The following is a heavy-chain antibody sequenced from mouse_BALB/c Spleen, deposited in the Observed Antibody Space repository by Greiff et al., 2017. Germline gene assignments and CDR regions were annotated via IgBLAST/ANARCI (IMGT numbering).Heavy chain of an antibody. Sequence: DVHLVESGGGLVQPGGSLKLSCAASGFTFSSYAMSWVRQSPEKRLEWVAEISSGGSYTYYPDTVTGRFTISRDNAKNTLYLEMSSLRSEDTAMYYCARDLTGDAYWGQGTLVTVSA. D-gene: IGHD4-1*01. CDR2: ISSGGSYT. J-gene: IGHJ3*01. CDR1: GFTFSSYA. CDR3: ARDLTGDAY. V-gene: IGHV5-9-4*01.